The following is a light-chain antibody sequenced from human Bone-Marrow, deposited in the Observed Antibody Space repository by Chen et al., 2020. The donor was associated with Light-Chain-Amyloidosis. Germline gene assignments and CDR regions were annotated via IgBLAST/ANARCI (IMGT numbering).Light chain of an antibody. Sequence: NFMTTRPHSVSESPGKTVIISCTRRSGSIATNYVQWYQQRPGRSPTTVIYEDDQRPSGVPDRFSGSSDRSSNTASLTISGLKTEDEADYYCQSYQGSSQGVFGGGTKLTVL. CDR1: SGSIATNY. V-gene: IGLV6-57*01. CDR2: EDD. CDR3: QSYQGSSQGV. J-gene: IGLJ3*02.